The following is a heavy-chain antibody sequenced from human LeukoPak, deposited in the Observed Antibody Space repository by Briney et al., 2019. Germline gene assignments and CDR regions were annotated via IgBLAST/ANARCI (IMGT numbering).Heavy chain of an antibody. D-gene: IGHD6-13*01. CDR2: IYTSGST. CDR1: GVSISSYY. Sequence: RASETLSLTCTVSGVSISSYYRSWIRQPPGKGLEWIGRIYTSGSTNYNPSLKSRVTMSVDTSKNQLSLKLSSVTAADTAVYYCARGSIAAAGIFDYWGQGTLVTVSS. V-gene: IGHV4-4*07. CDR3: ARGSIAAAGIFDY. J-gene: IGHJ4*02.